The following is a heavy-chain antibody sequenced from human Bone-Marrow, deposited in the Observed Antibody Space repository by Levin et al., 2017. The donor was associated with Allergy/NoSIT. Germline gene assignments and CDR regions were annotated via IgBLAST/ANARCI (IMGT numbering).Heavy chain of an antibody. V-gene: IGHV1-2*06. Sequence: GESLKISCKASGYTFSGSYLHWVRQAPGQGLEWMGRINPESGDTNYAQRFRGRVTLTVDTSTTTAYMELNRLRSDDTAVFYCARDLLSSGVTWGQGTLVAVSS. CDR2: INPESGDT. CDR3: ARDLLSSGVT. D-gene: IGHD2-15*01. J-gene: IGHJ5*02. CDR1: GYTFSGSY.